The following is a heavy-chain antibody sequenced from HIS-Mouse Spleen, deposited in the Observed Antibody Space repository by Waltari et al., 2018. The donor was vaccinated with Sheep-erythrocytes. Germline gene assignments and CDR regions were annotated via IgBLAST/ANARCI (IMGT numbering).Heavy chain of an antibody. CDR2: IKQDGSEK. D-gene: IGHD1-26*01. V-gene: IGHV3-7*01. J-gene: IGHJ1*01. CDR1: VFTLCRYW. Sequence: EVQLVESGGGLVQPGGSLRRSCAAPVFTLCRYWMSWVRQAPGKGLEWVANIKQDGSEKYYVDSVKGRFTISRDNAKNSLYLQMNSLRAEDTAVYYCARVRELLYFQHWGQGTLVTVSS. CDR3: ARVRELLYFQH.